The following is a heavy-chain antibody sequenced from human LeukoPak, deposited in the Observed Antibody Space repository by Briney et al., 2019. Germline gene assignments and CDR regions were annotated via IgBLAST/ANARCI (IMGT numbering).Heavy chain of an antibody. J-gene: IGHJ5*02. V-gene: IGHV3-30*18. CDR1: GFTFSSYG. Sequence: GGSLRLSCAASGFTFSSYGMHWVRQAPGKGLEWVAVISYDGSNKYYADSVKGRFTISRDNSKDTLYLQMNSLRAEDTAVYYCAKSEVSGITMVRGVYHWGQETLVTVSS. CDR3: AKSEVSGITMVRGVYH. D-gene: IGHD3-10*01. CDR2: ISYDGSNK.